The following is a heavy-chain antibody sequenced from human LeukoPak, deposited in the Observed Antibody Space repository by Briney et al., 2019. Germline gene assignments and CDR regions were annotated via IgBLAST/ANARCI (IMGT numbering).Heavy chain of an antibody. Sequence: SETLSLTCIVSGGSIGRNSYYWSWIRQPPGKGLEWIGYIYYSGSTYYNPSLKSRVTISVDTSKNQFSLKLSSVTAADTAVYYCANGGAAAGNWFDPWGQGTLVTVSS. CDR3: ANGGAAAGNWFDP. CDR2: IYYSGST. CDR1: GGSIGRNSYY. J-gene: IGHJ5*02. D-gene: IGHD6-13*01. V-gene: IGHV4-30-4*01.